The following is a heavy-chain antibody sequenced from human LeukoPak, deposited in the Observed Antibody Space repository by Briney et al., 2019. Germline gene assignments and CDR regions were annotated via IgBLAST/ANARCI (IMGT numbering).Heavy chain of an antibody. Sequence: PGGSLRLSCAASGFTFSSYAMHWVRQAPGKGLEWVAAISYDGSNKYYADSVKGRFTISRDNSKNTLYLQMNSLRAEDTAAYYCARERVATIRYYYYGMDVWGQGTTVTVSS. CDR3: ARERVATIRYYYYGMDV. D-gene: IGHD5-12*01. J-gene: IGHJ6*02. CDR1: GFTFSSYA. V-gene: IGHV3-30-3*01. CDR2: ISYDGSNK.